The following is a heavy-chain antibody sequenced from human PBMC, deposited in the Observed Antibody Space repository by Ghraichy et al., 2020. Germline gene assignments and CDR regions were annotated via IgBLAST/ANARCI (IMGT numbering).Heavy chain of an antibody. CDR3: ARKKAGPGMGLDY. CDR2: IYSSGNA. Sequence: SETLSLTCTVSDDSISSSSYYWNWIRQSAERGLEWIGRIYSSGNANYNTSLRSRVTISIDTSNNQFSLTVTSLTAADTAVYFCARKKAGPGMGLDYWGQGILVTVSS. CDR1: DDSISSSSYY. D-gene: IGHD4/OR15-4a*01. J-gene: IGHJ4*02. V-gene: IGHV4-61*02.